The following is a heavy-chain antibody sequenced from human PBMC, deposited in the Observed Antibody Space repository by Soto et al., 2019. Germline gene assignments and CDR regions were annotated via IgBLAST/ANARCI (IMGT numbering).Heavy chain of an antibody. CDR2: ISAYNGNT. D-gene: IGHD2-21*01. CDR3: ARDKLLPTIYYYYGMDV. J-gene: IGHJ6*02. V-gene: IGHV1-18*04. CDR1: GYTFTSYG. Sequence: ASVKVSFKASGYTFTSYGISWVRQAPGQGLEWMGWISAYNGNTNYAQKLQGRVTMTTDTSTSTAYMELRSLRSDDTAVYYCARDKLLPTIYYYYGMDVWGQGTTVTVSS.